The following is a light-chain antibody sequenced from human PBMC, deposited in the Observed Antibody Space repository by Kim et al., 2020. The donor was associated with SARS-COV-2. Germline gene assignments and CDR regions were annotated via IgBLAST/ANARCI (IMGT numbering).Light chain of an antibody. V-gene: IGLV1-40*01. CDR3: QSYDSTLDAWV. Sequence: YVVPWYQQHPGTAPTLLIFETTNRPSGVPIRFSGSKSGTTASLAISGLQAEDEADYYCQSYDSTLDAWVFGGGTQLTVL. CDR2: ETT. CDR1: YV. J-gene: IGLJ3*02.